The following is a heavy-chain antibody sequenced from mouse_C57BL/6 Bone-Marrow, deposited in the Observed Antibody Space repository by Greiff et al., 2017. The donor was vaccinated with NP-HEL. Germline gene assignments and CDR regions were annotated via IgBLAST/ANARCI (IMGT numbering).Heavy chain of an antibody. D-gene: IGHD1-1*01. CDR3: ARVPSFITTVVAPYWYFDV. CDR1: GFTFSDYY. CDR2: INYDGSST. V-gene: IGHV5-16*01. Sequence: EVQVVESEGGLVQPGSSMKLSCTASGFTFSDYYMAWVRQVPEKGLEWVANINYDGSSTYYLDSLKSRFIISRDNAKNILYLQMSSLKSEDTATYYCARVPSFITTVVAPYWYFDVWGTGTTVTVSS. J-gene: IGHJ1*03.